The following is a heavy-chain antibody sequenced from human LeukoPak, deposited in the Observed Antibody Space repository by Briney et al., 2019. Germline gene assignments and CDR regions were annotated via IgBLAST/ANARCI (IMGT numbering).Heavy chain of an antibody. Sequence: GEFLKISCKGSGYSFTSYWIGWVRQMPGKGLEWMGIIYPGDSDTRYSPSFQGQVTISADKSINTAYLQWSSLKASDTAIYYCARHTSLSLQDYWGQGTLVTVSS. CDR2: IYPGDSDT. J-gene: IGHJ4*02. CDR3: ARHTSLSLQDY. V-gene: IGHV5-51*01. CDR1: GYSFTSYW.